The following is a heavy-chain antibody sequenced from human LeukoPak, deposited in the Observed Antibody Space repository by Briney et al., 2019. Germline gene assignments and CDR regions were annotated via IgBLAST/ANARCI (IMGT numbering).Heavy chain of an antibody. V-gene: IGHV4-61*02. CDR3: ARSLYNWNSPDYYYYMDV. CDR1: DDSISSGSYY. Sequence: SQTLPLTCTVSDDSISSGSYYWSWVRQPAGKGLEWIGRIYTSGSTNYNPSLKSRVTISVDTSKNQFSLKLSSVTAADTAVYYCARSLYNWNSPDYYYYMDVWGKGTTVTVSS. CDR2: IYTSGST. D-gene: IGHD1-7*01. J-gene: IGHJ6*03.